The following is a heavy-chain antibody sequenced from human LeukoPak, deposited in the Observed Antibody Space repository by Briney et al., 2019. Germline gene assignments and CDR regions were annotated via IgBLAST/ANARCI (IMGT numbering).Heavy chain of an antibody. D-gene: IGHD4/OR15-4a*01. V-gene: IGHV3-30*02. CDR3: AKDRANPLLWQHMDV. CDR2: IRYDGSNE. J-gene: IGHJ6*03. Sequence: GGSLRLSCAASGFTFSSYGMHWVRQAPGKGLEWVSFIRYDGSNEYYADSVRGRFTISRDNSKNALYLQMDSLRADDTAVYYCAKDRANPLLWQHMDVWGKGTTVTISS. CDR1: GFTFSSYG.